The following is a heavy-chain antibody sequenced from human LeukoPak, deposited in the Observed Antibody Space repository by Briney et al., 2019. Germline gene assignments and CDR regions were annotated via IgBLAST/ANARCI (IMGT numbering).Heavy chain of an antibody. J-gene: IGHJ6*02. Sequence: GGSLRLSCTASGFTFGHYAMSWVRQAPGKGLEWVGFIRSKAYSGTTEYAASVKGRFTISRDDSKSIAYLQMNSMKTEDTAVYYCTRDEQQLVQYYYYGMDVWGQGTTVTVSS. CDR3: TRDEQQLVQYYYYGMDV. CDR2: IRSKAYSGTT. CDR1: GFTFGHYA. D-gene: IGHD6-13*01. V-gene: IGHV3-49*04.